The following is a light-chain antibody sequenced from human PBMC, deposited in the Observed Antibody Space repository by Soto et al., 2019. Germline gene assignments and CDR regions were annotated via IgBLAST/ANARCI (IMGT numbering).Light chain of an antibody. V-gene: IGKV3-20*01. CDR2: GAS. J-gene: IGKJ5*01. Sequence: EIVLTQSPGTLSLSPGERATLSCRASQSVSSSCLAWYEQKPGQAPRLLIYGASSRATGIPDRFSGSGSGTDFTLTISRLEPEDFAVYYCQQYGNSPITFGQGTRLEI. CDR1: QSVSSSC. CDR3: QQYGNSPIT.